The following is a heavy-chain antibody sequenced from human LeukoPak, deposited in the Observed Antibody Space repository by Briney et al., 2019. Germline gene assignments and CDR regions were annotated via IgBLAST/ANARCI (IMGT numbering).Heavy chain of an antibody. CDR3: WKGVRAAGTSWFGP. D-gene: IGHD6-13*01. CDR2: ISYDGSNK. J-gene: IGHJ5*02. CDR1: GFTFSSYG. V-gene: IGHV3-30*18. Sequence: GGSLRLSCAASGFTFSSYGMHWVRQAPGKGLEWVAVISYDGSNKYYADSVKGRFTISRDNSKNTLYLQMNSLRDEDTAVYYWWKGVRAAGTSWFGPWGQGTLVTVSS.